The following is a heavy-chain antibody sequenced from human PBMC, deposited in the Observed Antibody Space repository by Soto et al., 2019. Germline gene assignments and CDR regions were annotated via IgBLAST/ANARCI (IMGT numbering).Heavy chain of an antibody. CDR3: AHDRMIRAGYWYFDL. V-gene: IGHV2-5*02. CDR2: IYWDDDK. D-gene: IGHD3-16*01. Sequence: QITLKESGPTLVKPTQTLTLTCTFSGFSLSTSGVGVGWIRQPPGKALEWLALIYWDDDKRYSPSLKSRLTITNDTSKNQVVLTMTNMDPVDTATYYCAHDRMIRAGYWYFDLWGRGTLVTVSS. CDR1: GFSLSTSGVG. J-gene: IGHJ2*01.